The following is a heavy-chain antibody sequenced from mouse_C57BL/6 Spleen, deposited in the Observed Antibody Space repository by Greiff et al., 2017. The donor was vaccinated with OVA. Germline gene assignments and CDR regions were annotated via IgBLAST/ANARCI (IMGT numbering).Heavy chain of an antibody. Sequence: EVKLVESGGGLVQPGGSLKLSCAASGFTFSDYYMYWVRQTPETRLEWVAYISNGGGSTYYPDTVKGRFTISRDNAKNTLYLQMSRLKSEDTAMYYCARYDYDSRAMDYWGQGTSVTVSS. V-gene: IGHV5-12*01. D-gene: IGHD2-4*01. CDR2: ISNGGGST. CDR3: ARYDYDSRAMDY. J-gene: IGHJ4*01. CDR1: GFTFSDYY.